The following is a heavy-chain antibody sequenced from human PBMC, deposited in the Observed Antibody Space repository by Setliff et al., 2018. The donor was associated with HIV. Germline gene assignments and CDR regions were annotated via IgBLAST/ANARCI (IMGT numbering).Heavy chain of an antibody. CDR1: GDTFSSYV. D-gene: IGHD3-10*01. J-gene: IGHJ4*02. V-gene: IGHV1-69*05. CDR2: IIPNFGTP. CDR3: ARGDYYGSGNYPPPYYFDY. Sequence: SVKVSCKASGDTFSSYVISWVRQAPGQGLEWMGGIIPNFGTPNYAQRFQGRVTITTDESTSTAYMDLSSLRSEDTAVYYCARGDYYGSGNYPPPYYFDYWGQGTLVTVSS.